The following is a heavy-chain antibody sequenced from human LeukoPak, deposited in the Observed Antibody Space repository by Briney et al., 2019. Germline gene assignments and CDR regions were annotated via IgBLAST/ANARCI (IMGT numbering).Heavy chain of an antibody. CDR3: VRPKLSYRNTELDY. Sequence: GGSLRLSCAASGFTFSSYSMNWVRQAPGKGLEWVSSISSSSSYIYYADSVKGRFTISRDNAKNSLYLQMNNLRAEDAALYYCVRPKLSYRNTELDYWGQGTLVAVSS. D-gene: IGHD1-26*01. CDR1: GFTFSSYS. V-gene: IGHV3-21*04. CDR2: ISSSSSYI. J-gene: IGHJ4*02.